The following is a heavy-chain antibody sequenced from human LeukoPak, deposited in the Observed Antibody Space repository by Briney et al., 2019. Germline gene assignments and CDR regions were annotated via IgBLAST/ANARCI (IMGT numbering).Heavy chain of an antibody. J-gene: IGHJ3*02. CDR2: IYSGGST. V-gene: IGHV3-53*01. CDR1: GFSVSSIY. CDR3: ARGRGSGWYDAFDI. Sequence: GGSLRLSCAASGFSVSSIYMSWVRQAPGKGLEWVSVIYSGGSTYYADSVRGRFTISRDNSKNTLYVQMNSLRAEDTAVYYCARGRGSGWYDAFDIWGQGTMVTVSS. D-gene: IGHD6-19*01.